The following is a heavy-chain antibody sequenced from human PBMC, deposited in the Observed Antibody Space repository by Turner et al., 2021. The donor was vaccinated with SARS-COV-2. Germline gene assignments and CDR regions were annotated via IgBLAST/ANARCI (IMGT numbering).Heavy chain of an antibody. J-gene: IGHJ4*02. V-gene: IGHV1-2*02. CDR2: INPNSGGT. CDR1: GYTFTGYY. Sequence: QEQQLQSGAEVKKPGASVEVSCKAAGYTFTGYYMLWVRQAPGQGLEWMGWINPNSGGTNYAQRFQGSVTMTRDTSISTAYMELSRLRSDDTAVYYCARGETIAVAGTQYFDYWGQGTLVTVSS. D-gene: IGHD6-19*01. CDR3: ARGETIAVAGTQYFDY.